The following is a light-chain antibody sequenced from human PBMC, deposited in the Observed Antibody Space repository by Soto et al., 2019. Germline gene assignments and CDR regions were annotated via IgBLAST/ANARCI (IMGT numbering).Light chain of an antibody. V-gene: IGKV3-11*01. J-gene: IGKJ3*01. CDR1: QSVSSY. Sequence: EIVLTQSPATLSLSPGERATLSCRASQSVSSYLAWYQQKPGQDPRLLIYDASNRATGIPARFSGSGSGTDFTLTISSLEPEDFAVYSCQQRSNWPPGSTFGPGTKVDIK. CDR2: DAS. CDR3: QQRSNWPPGST.